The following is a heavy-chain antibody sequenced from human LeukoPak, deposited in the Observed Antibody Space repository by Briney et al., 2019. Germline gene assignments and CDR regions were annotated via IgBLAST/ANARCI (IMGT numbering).Heavy chain of an antibody. CDR2: ISWNSGSI. V-gene: IGHV3-9*01. CDR3: GIMGGDCYSCSDAFDI. CDR1: GFTFDDYA. J-gene: IGHJ3*02. D-gene: IGHD2-21*01. Sequence: GRSLRLSCAASGFTFDDYAMHWVRQAPGKGLEWVSGISWNSGSIGYADSVKGRFTISRDNAKNSLYLQMNSLRAEDTAVYYCGIMGGDCYSCSDAFDIWGQGKMVTVSS.